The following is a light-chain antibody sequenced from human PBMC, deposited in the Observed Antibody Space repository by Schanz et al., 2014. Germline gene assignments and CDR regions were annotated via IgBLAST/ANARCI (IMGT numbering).Light chain of an antibody. J-gene: IGKJ4*01. V-gene: IGKV2-28*01. Sequence: DIVMPQSPLSLPVTPGAPASISCRSSQSLLHRNGFAFLDWYLQKPGQSPHLLIYLVSNRASGVPDRFSGSGSGTDFTLKISRVEAEDVGVYYCMQALQTPLTFGGGTKVEIK. CDR3: MQALQTPLT. CDR1: QSLLHRNGFAF. CDR2: LVS.